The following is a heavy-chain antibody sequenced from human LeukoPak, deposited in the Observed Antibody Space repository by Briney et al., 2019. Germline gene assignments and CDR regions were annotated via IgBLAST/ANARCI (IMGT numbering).Heavy chain of an antibody. V-gene: IGHV3-66*01. Sequence: PGGSLRLSCVASGFTVSSNYMSWVRQAPGKGLEWVSVIYSGGSTYYADSVKGRFTVSRDNSRNTLYLQMNSLRAEDTAVYYCARESGPRGFFDYWGRGTLVTVSS. J-gene: IGHJ4*02. CDR1: GFTVSSNY. CDR2: IYSGGST. CDR3: ARESGPRGFFDY. D-gene: IGHD3-10*01.